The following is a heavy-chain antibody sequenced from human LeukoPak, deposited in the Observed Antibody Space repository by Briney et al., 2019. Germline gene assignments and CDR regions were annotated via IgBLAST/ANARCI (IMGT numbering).Heavy chain of an antibody. Sequence: GASVKVSCKASGGTFSSYAISWVRQAPGQGLEWMGGIIPIFGTANYAQKFQGRVTITADESTSTAYMELSSLRSEDTAVYYCARDRYSGRVGEELENWFDPWGQGTLVTVSS. CDR2: IIPIFGTA. CDR3: ARDRYSGRVGEELENWFDP. J-gene: IGHJ5*02. CDR1: GGTFSSYA. V-gene: IGHV1-69*13. D-gene: IGHD1-26*01.